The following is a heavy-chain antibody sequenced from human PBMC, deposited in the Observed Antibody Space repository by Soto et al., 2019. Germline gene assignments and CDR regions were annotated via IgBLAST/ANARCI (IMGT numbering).Heavy chain of an antibody. V-gene: IGHV1-46*01. CDR3: ARGRDGRSSDFFHD. J-gene: IGHJ4*02. Sequence: ASVKVSCKASGYTFSSYYMHWVRQALGQGLEWMGIISPNGTSTIYAQNFQDRVTMTRNTSTSTVYMELSSLRSGDTAVYYCARGRDGRSSDFFHDWGQGTLVTVSS. CDR1: GYTFSSYY. CDR2: ISPNGTST. D-gene: IGHD6-19*01.